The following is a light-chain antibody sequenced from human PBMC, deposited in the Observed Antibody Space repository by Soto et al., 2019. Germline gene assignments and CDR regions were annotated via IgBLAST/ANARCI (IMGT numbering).Light chain of an antibody. J-gene: IGLJ3*02. V-gene: IGLV2-8*01. Sequence: QSVLTQPPSASGSPGQSVTFSCTGTSSDVGGYNCVSWYQQHPGKAPKLIIYEVTKRPSGVPDRFSGSKSGNTASLTVSGLQAEDEADYYCSSYAGRYTGVFGGGTKVTVL. CDR1: SSDVGGYNC. CDR3: SSYAGRYTGV. CDR2: EVT.